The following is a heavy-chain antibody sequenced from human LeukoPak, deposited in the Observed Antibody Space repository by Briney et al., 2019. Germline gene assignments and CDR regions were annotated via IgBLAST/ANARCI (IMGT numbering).Heavy chain of an antibody. J-gene: IGHJ4*02. V-gene: IGHV3-30-3*01. Sequence: SCKASGGTFTSYAMHWVRQAPGKGLEWVSVISYDGSNKYYADSVKGRFTISTDTSKNTLYLQMNSLRAEDTAVYFSPRDKLEWLMGTFDYWGQGTLVTVSS. CDR2: ISYDGSNK. CDR1: GGTFTSYA. CDR3: PRDKLEWLMGTFDY. D-gene: IGHD3-3*01.